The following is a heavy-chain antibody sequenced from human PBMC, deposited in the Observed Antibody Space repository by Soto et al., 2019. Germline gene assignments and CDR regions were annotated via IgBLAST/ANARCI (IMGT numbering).Heavy chain of an antibody. Sequence: GGSLRLSCAASGFTFTRYSMNWVRQAPGKGLEWVSSISSTTNYIYYGDSMKGRFTISRDNAKNSLYLEMNSLRAEDTAVYYCARESEDLTSNLDYWGQGTLVTSPQ. J-gene: IGHJ4*02. CDR1: GFTFTRYS. CDR2: ISSTTNYI. CDR3: ARESEDLTSNLDY. V-gene: IGHV3-21*06.